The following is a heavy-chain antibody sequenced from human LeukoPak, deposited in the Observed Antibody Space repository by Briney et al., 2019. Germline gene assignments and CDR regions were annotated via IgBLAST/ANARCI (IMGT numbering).Heavy chain of an antibody. CDR3: ASGYYMDV. Sequence: PSETLSLTCAVYGGSFSGYYWSWIRQPPGKGLEWIGEINHSGSTDYNPSLKSRVTISVDTSKNQFFLKLSSVTAADTAVYYCASGYYMDVWGKGTTVTVSS. J-gene: IGHJ6*03. V-gene: IGHV4-34*01. CDR2: INHSGST. CDR1: GGSFSGYY.